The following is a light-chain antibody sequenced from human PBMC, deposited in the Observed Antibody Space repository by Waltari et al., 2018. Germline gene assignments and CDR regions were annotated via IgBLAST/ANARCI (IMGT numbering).Light chain of an antibody. J-gene: IGLJ3*02. V-gene: IGLV3-19*01. CDR3: YCRGSGGAHWV. CDR1: CLRNTY. CDR2: GRN. Sequence: SSELTQDPAVSVALGQTVRVTCQGDCLRNTYATWFQQKAGQAPLLVIYGRNNRPSGIPDRFSASTSGNPASLTITGAQAEDEADYYCYCRGSGGAHWVFGGGTKLTVL.